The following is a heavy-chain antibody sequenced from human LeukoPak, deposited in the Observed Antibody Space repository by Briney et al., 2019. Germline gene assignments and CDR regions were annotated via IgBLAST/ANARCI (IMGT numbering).Heavy chain of an antibody. CDR3: ARDLVYYYDSII. J-gene: IGHJ3*02. D-gene: IGHD3-22*01. CDR2: INADGTST. CDR1: GFTFSNYW. Sequence: GGSLRLSCAASGFTFSNYWMHWVRQAPGKGLVWVSHINADGTSTTYADSVKGRFTISRDNAKNTLYLQMNSLRAEDTAVYYCARDLVYYYDSIIWGQGTMVTVSS. V-gene: IGHV3-74*01.